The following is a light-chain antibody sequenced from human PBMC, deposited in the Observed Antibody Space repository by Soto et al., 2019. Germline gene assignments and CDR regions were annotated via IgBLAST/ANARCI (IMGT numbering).Light chain of an antibody. CDR1: SSDVGSGYNY. V-gene: IGLV2-14*01. CDR2: EVT. J-gene: IGLJ3*02. CDR3: SSYTTSSTTV. Sequence: QSALTQPASVSGSPGQSITISCTGTSSDVGSGYNYVSWYQQHPGKAPKLMIYEVTNRPSGVSNRFSGSESGNTASLTISGLQAEDEADYYCSSYTTSSTTVFGGGTKVTVL.